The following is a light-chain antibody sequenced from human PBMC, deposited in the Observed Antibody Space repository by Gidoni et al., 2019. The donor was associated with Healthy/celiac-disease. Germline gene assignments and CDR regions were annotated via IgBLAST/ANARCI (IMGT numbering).Light chain of an antibody. CDR2: KAS. CDR3: QQYNSYPWT. J-gene: IGKJ1*01. CDR1: QSISSW. V-gene: IGKV1-5*03. Sequence: IQMTQSPSTLPASVEDRVTITSRASQSISSWLAWYQQKPGKAPKLLIYKASSLESGVPSRFSGSGSGTEFTLTISSLQPDDFATYYCQQYNSYPWTFGQGTKVEIK.